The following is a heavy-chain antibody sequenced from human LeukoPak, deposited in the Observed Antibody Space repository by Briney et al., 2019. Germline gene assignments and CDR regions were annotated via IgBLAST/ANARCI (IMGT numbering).Heavy chain of an antibody. Sequence: GGSLRLSCAASGFTVSSNYMSWVRQAPGKGLEWVSVIYSGGSTYYADSVRGRFTISRDNSKNTLYLQMNSLRAEDTAVYYCARRGDTAMATGYFDYWGQGTLVTVSS. V-gene: IGHV3-53*01. J-gene: IGHJ4*02. CDR1: GFTVSSNY. CDR2: IYSGGST. D-gene: IGHD5-18*01. CDR3: ARRGDTAMATGYFDY.